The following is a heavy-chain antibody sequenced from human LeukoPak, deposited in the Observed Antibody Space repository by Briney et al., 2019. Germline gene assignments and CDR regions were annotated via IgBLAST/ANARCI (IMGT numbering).Heavy chain of an antibody. CDR1: GFTFSSYS. CDR3: ARIPRIQRWQHRYYYDGMAV. CDR2: ISSSSSYI. J-gene: IGHJ6*02. V-gene: IGHV3-21*01. D-gene: IGHD5-18*01. Sequence: PGGSLRLSCAASGFTFSSYSMNWVRQAPGKGLEWVSSISSSSSYIYYADSVKGRFTISRDNAKNSLYLQMNSPRAEDTPVYYYARIPRIQRWQHRYYYDGMAVWDQGTTVTVSS.